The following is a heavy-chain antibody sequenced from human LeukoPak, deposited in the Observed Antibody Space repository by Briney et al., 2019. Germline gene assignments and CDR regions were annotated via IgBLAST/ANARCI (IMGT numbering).Heavy chain of an antibody. CDR1: GGSISSSSCY. V-gene: IGHV4-39*01. D-gene: IGHD4-17*01. Sequence: SETLSLTCTVSGGSISSSSCYWGWIRQPPGKGLEWIGSIYYSGSTYYNPSLKSRVTISVDTSKNQFSLKLSSVTAADTAVYYCARHQTTVTTSFDFDYWGQGTLVTVSS. J-gene: IGHJ4*02. CDR2: IYYSGST. CDR3: ARHQTTVTTSFDFDY.